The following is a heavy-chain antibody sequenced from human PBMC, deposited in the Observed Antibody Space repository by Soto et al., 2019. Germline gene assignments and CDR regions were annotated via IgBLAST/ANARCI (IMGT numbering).Heavy chain of an antibody. Sequence: GGSLRLSCAASGFTFSDYYMSWIRQAPGKGLEWVSYISSSGSTIYYADSVKGRFTISRDNAKNSLYLQMNSLRAEDTAVYYCAREPFQQPRVRYYYYYMDVWGKGTTVTVSS. D-gene: IGHD6-13*01. CDR1: GFTFSDYY. CDR3: AREPFQQPRVRYYYYYMDV. CDR2: ISSSGSTI. J-gene: IGHJ6*03. V-gene: IGHV3-11*01.